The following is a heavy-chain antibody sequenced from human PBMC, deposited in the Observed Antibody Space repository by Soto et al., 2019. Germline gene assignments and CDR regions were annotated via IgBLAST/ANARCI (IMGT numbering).Heavy chain of an antibody. J-gene: IGHJ5*02. V-gene: IGHV4-34*01. Sequence: PSETLSLTCAVYGGSFSGYYWSWIRQPPGKGLEWIGEINHSGSTNYNPSLKSRVTISVDTSKNQFSLKLSSVTAADTAVYYCARAVIVATIWSWFDPWGQGTLVTVSS. CDR1: GGSFSGYY. CDR3: ARAVIVATIWSWFDP. CDR2: INHSGST. D-gene: IGHD5-12*01.